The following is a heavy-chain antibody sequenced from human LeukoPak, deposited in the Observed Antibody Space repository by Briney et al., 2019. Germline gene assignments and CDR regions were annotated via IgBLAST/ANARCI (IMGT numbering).Heavy chain of an antibody. Sequence: SVKVSCKASGGTFSSYAISWVRQAPGQGLEWMGGIIPIFGTANYAQKFQGRVTITADESTSTAYMELSSLRSEDTAVYYCARGRWIQLWKPSYYLDYWGQGTLVTVPS. CDR3: ARGRWIQLWKPSYYLDY. J-gene: IGHJ4*02. CDR1: GGTFSSYA. V-gene: IGHV1-69*01. D-gene: IGHD5-18*01. CDR2: IIPIFGTA.